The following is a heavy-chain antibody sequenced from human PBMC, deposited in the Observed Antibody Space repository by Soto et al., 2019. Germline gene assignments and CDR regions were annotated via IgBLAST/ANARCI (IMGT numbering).Heavy chain of an antibody. J-gene: IGHJ3*02. V-gene: IGHV4-59*01. CDR2: IYYSGST. CDR1: GGSISSYY. Sequence: QVQLQESGPGLVKPSETLSLTCTVSGGSISSYYWSWIRQPPGKGLEWIGYIYYSGSTNYNPSLKSRVTISVDTSKNQFSLQLSSVTAADTAVYYCARSLYDSRGLGAFDIWGQGTMVTVSS. CDR3: ARSLYDSRGLGAFDI. D-gene: IGHD3-22*01.